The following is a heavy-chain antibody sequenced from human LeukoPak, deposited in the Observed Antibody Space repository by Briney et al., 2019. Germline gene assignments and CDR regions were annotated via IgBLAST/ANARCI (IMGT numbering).Heavy chain of an antibody. CDR3: AKEYGSGSLMTVFDY. CDR1: GFTFSSSA. CDR2: ISSSSSTI. V-gene: IGHV3-48*01. Sequence: GGSLRLSCAASGFTFSSSAMNWVRQAPGKGLEWISYISSSSSTIYYADSVKGRFTISRDNSKNTLYLQMNSLRAEDTAVYYCAKEYGSGSLMTVFDYWGQGTLVTVSS. J-gene: IGHJ4*02. D-gene: IGHD3-10*01.